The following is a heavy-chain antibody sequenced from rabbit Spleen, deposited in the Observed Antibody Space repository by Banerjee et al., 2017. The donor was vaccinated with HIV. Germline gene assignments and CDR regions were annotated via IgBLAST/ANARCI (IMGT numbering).Heavy chain of an antibody. CDR2: ISSNGNT. CDR3: ARGGSDDDYGAPDQDTFDP. J-gene: IGHJ2*01. Sequence: QSVEESGGRLVTPGTPLTLTCTVSGFSLSSYAMIWVRQAPGEGLEFIGIISSNGNTYYASWAKGRFTISKPSTTVDLKIIGPTKEDTATYFCARGGSDDDYGAPDQDTFDPWGQGTLVTV. CDR1: GFSLSSYA. V-gene: IGHV1S69*01. D-gene: IGHD2-1*01.